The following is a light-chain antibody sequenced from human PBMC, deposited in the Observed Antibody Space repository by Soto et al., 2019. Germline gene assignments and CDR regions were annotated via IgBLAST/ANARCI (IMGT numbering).Light chain of an antibody. Sequence: QSALTQPASVSGSPGQSITISCTGTSGDVGGYNYVSWYQQHPGKAPKLMIYDVSNRPSGVSNRFSGSKSGNTASLTISGLQAEDEADYYCSSYTSSSTLAFGGGTKVTVL. CDR2: DVS. CDR1: SGDVGGYNY. J-gene: IGLJ2*01. V-gene: IGLV2-14*01. CDR3: SSYTSSSTLA.